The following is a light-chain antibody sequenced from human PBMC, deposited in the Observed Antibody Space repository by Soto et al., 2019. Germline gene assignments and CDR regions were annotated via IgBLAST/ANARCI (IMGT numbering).Light chain of an antibody. Sequence: QSVLTQPPSTSGTPGQRVTIFCSGSSSNIGSNYVYWYQQLPGTAPKLLIYSNNQRPSGVPDRFSGSKSGTSVSLAIGGLWCDDEADCYCASWGGSLCLWVCGGGPRVTVL. CDR2: SNN. CDR3: ASWGGSLCLWV. V-gene: IGLV1-47*02. CDR1: SSNIGSNY. J-gene: IGLJ3*02.